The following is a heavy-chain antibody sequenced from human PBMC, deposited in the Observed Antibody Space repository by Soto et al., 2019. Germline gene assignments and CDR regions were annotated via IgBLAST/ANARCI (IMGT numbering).Heavy chain of an antibody. Sequence: ASVKVSCKASGYTFTSYAMHWVRQAPGQRLEWMGWINAGNGNTKYSQKFQGRVTITRDTSASTAYMELSSLRSEDTAVYYCAREDRDRESALVPAAIDGMYVWGQGTTVTVS. CDR1: GYTFTSYA. CDR2: INAGNGNT. D-gene: IGHD2-2*01. CDR3: AREDRDRESALVPAAIDGMYV. J-gene: IGHJ6*02. V-gene: IGHV1-3*01.